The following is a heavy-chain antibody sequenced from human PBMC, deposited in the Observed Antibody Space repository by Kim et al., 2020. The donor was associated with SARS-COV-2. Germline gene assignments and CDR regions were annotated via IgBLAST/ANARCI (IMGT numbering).Heavy chain of an antibody. D-gene: IGHD2-21*01. Sequence: GGSLRLSCAASGFTFSSYWMSWVRQAPGKGLEWVANIKQDGSEKYYVDSVKGRFTISRDNAKNSLYLQMNSLRAEDTAVYYCSREGVVVSGAYYFDYWGQGTLVTVSS. V-gene: IGHV3-7*01. J-gene: IGHJ4*02. CDR2: IKQDGSEK. CDR1: GFTFSSYW. CDR3: SREGVVVSGAYYFDY.